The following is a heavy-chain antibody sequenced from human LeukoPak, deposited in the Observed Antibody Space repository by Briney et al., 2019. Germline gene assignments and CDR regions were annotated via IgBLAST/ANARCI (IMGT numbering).Heavy chain of an antibody. CDR1: GFTFNNYA. CDR2: NSKSGDTI. J-gene: IGHJ5*02. V-gene: IGHV3-48*04. Sequence: GGSLRLSCAASGFTFNNYAMTWVRQAPGKGLEWVSYNSKSGDTIYYADSVRGRFTISRDNARNSLYLQMNSLTVADTATYYCVITAGWTTATDHWGQGALVTVSS. CDR3: VITAGWTTATDH. D-gene: IGHD1-14*01.